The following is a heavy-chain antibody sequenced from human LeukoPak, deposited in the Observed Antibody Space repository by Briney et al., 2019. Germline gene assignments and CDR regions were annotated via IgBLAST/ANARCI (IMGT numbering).Heavy chain of an antibody. D-gene: IGHD1-1*01. V-gene: IGHV1-18*01. CDR1: GYTFTSYG. J-gene: IGHJ6*02. CDR2: ISAYNGNT. Sequence: GASVKVSCKVSGYTFTSYGISWVRQAPGQGLEWMGWISAYNGNTNYAQKLQGRVTMTTDTSTSTAYMELRSLRSDGTAVYYCARDLVTRYNWIHYGMDVWGQGTTVTVSS. CDR3: ARDLVTRYNWIHYGMDV.